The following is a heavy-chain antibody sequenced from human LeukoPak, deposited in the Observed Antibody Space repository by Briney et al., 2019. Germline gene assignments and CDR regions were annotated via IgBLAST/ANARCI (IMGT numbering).Heavy chain of an antibody. V-gene: IGHV3-23*01. J-gene: IGHJ4*02. CDR3: ARGVTRYCSSTSCYYFDY. Sequence: GGSLRLSCAASGFTFSSYAVSWVRQAPGKGLEWVSAISPSGGSRYYADSVKGRFAISRDNSKNTLYLQMNSLRAEDTAVYYCARGVTRYCSSTSCYYFDYWGQGTLVTVSS. CDR1: GFTFSSYA. CDR2: ISPSGGSR. D-gene: IGHD2-2*01.